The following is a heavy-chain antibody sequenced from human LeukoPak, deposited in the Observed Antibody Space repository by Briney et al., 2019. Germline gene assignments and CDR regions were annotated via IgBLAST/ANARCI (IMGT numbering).Heavy chain of an antibody. D-gene: IGHD3-10*01. J-gene: IGHJ6*02. Sequence: PGGSLRLSCAASGFTFSSYAMHWVRQAPGKGLEWVAVISYDGSNKYYADSVKGRFTISRDNSKNTLYLQMNSLRAEDTAVYYCARDFYKDSGMDVWGQGTTVTVSS. CDR1: GFTFSSYA. V-gene: IGHV3-30*14. CDR3: ARDFYKDSGMDV. CDR2: ISYDGSNK.